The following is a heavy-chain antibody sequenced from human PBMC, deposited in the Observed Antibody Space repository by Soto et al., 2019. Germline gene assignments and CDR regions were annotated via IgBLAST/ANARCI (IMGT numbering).Heavy chain of an antibody. CDR3: APHVYCSGGSCHYDAFDI. CDR2: IRDSGDST. Sequence: EVQLLESGGGLVQPGESLRLSCAVSGFIFGNYMMTWVRQAPGKGLEWVSTIRDSGDSTYYADSVKGRFTISRDNSKNNXXLQMGSLGAEDTAVYYCAPHVYCSGGSCHYDAFDIRGQGAMVTVSS. D-gene: IGHD2-15*01. J-gene: IGHJ3*02. V-gene: IGHV3-23*01. CDR1: GFIFGNYM.